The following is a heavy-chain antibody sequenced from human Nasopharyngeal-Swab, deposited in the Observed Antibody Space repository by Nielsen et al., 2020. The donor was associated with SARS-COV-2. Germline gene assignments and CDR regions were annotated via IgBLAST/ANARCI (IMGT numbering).Heavy chain of an antibody. V-gene: IGHV1-3*04. J-gene: IGHJ4*02. Sequence: ASVKVSCKASGGTFTNYGIHWVRQAPGQRLEWMGWINTGNGNTKYSHKFQGRVTITRDTSASTAYMELSSLRSEDTAVYYCARGGEAITFGGVIVYYFDYWGQGTLVTVSS. D-gene: IGHD3-16*02. CDR3: ARGGEAITFGGVIVYYFDY. CDR2: INTGNGNT. CDR1: GGTFTNYG.